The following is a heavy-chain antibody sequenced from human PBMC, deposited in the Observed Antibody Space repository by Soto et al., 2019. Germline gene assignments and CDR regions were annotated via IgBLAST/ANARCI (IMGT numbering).Heavy chain of an antibody. CDR3: VGGTGYWGLSDN. CDR2: LWADGSRQ. D-gene: IGHD3-9*01. V-gene: IGHV3-33*01. J-gene: IGHJ4*02. CDR1: GFAFSADA. Sequence: QVQLVESGGGVIQPGKSLRLSCAASGFAFSADAMHWVRQAPGKGLEWVAVLWADGSRQFYLDSVKGRFSISRDNSKNTQYLQMTNLRIDDAAMYFLVGGTGYWGLSDNGGQEPWSPSPQ.